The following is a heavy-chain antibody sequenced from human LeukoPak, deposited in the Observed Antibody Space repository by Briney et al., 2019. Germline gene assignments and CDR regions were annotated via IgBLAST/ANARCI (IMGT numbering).Heavy chain of an antibody. Sequence: GGSLRLSCAASGFTFSSYAMSWVRQAPGKGLEWVSAIRGSSGSTYYADSVKGRFTISRDNSKNTLFLQMNSLRAEDTAVYYCAKALRYCSSTSCALGGAFDIWGQGTMVTVSS. D-gene: IGHD2-2*01. CDR3: AKALRYCSSTSCALGGAFDI. J-gene: IGHJ3*02. V-gene: IGHV3-23*01. CDR2: IRGSSGST. CDR1: GFTFSSYA.